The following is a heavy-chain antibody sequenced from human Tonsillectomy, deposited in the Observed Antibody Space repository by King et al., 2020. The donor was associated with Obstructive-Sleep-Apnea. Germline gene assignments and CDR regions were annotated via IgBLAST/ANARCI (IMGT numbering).Heavy chain of an antibody. V-gene: IGHV3-21*01. Sequence: VQLVQSGGGLVKPGGSLRLSCAASGFTFSSYSMNWVRQAPGKGLEWVSSISSSSSYIYYADSVKGRLTIPRDNAKNSLYLQMNSLRAEDTAEYYCARVVGHLYGDYPDYWGQGTLVTVSS. CDR3: ARVVGHLYGDYPDY. CDR2: ISSSSSYI. J-gene: IGHJ4*02. D-gene: IGHD4-17*01. CDR1: GFTFSSYS.